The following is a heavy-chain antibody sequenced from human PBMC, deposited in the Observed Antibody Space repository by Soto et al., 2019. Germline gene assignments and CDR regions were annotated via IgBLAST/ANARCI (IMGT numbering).Heavy chain of an antibody. CDR1: GFTFSSYG. D-gene: IGHD3-10*01. J-gene: IGHJ4*02. CDR2: ISYDGSNN. Sequence: VQLVESGGGVVQPGRSLRLSCAASGFTFSSYGMHWVRQAPGKGLEWVAVISYDGSNNYYADSVKGRFTISRDNSKNTLYMKMNSRGAEDTAVYYCAKDMGYWGQGTLVIVSS. V-gene: IGHV3-30*18. CDR3: AKDMGY.